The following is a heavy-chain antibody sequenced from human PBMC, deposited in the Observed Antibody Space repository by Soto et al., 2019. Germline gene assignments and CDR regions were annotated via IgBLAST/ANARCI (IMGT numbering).Heavy chain of an antibody. J-gene: IGHJ6*03. CDR1: GGSISSGGYY. CDR2: IYYSGST. D-gene: IGHD3-3*01. V-gene: IGHV4-31*03. Sequence: TSETLSLTCTVSGGSISSGGYYWSWIRQQPGKGLEWIGYIYYSGSTYYNPSLKSRVTISVDTSKNQFSLKLSSVTAADTAVYYCARDSHGGTTKYYYYYYMDVWGKGTTVTVSS. CDR3: ARDSHGGTTKYYYYYYMDV.